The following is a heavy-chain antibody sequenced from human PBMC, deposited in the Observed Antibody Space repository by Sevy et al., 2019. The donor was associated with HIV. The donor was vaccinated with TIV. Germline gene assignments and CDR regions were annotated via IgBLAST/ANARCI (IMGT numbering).Heavy chain of an antibody. D-gene: IGHD3-3*01. CDR3: ARDQAPEGAYYDFWSGYYKGGAFDI. CDR1: GFTFSSYS. CDR2: ISSSSSTI. J-gene: IGHJ3*02. V-gene: IGHV3-48*01. Sequence: GGSLRLSCAASGFTFSSYSMNWVRQAPGKGLEWVSYISSSSSTIYYAASVKGRFTISRDNAKKSLYMQMNSLGAEDTAVYYGARDQAPEGAYYDFWSGYYKGGAFDIWGQGTMVTVSS.